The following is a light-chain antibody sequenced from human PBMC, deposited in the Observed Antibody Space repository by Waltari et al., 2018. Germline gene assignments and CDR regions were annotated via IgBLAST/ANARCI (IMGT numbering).Light chain of an antibody. CDR3: CSYAGSYTWV. J-gene: IGLJ3*02. Sequence: QSALTQPRSVSGSPGQSVTISCTVTSSDVGGHNYVSWYQQHPGKAPKLMIYDVSKRPSGVPDRFSGSKSGNTASLTISGLQAEDEADYYCCSYAGSYTWVFGGGTKLTVL. V-gene: IGLV2-11*01. CDR2: DVS. CDR1: SSDVGGHNY.